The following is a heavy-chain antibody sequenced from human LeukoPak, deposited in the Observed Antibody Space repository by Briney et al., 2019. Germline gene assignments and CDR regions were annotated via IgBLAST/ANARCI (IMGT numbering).Heavy chain of an antibody. Sequence: SETLSLTCTVSGGSISSYYWSWIRQPAGKGLEWIGRIYTSGSTNYNPSLKSRVTMSVDTSKNQFSLKLSSVTAADTAVYYCARAAPMVRGAEYYLDYWGQGTLVTVSS. CDR3: ARAAPMVRGAEYYLDY. V-gene: IGHV4-4*07. CDR2: IYTSGST. J-gene: IGHJ4*02. CDR1: GGSISSYY. D-gene: IGHD3-10*01.